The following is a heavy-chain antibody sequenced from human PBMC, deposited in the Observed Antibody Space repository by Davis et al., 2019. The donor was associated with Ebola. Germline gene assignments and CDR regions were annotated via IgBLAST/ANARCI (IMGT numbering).Heavy chain of an antibody. V-gene: IGHV4-34*01. D-gene: IGHD4-17*01. J-gene: IGHJ4*02. CDR3: ARVGDYGDYRLYYFDY. CDR2: INHSGST. CDR1: GGSFSGYY. Sequence: PSETLSLTCAVYGGSFSGYYWSWIRQPPGKGLEWIGEINHSGSTNYNPSLKSRVTISVDTSKNQFSLKLSSVTAADTAVYYCARVGDYGDYRLYYFDYWGQGTLVTVSS.